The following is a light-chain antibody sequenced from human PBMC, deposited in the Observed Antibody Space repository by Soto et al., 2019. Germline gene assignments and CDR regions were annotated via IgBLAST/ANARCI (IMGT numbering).Light chain of an antibody. CDR2: DVS. CDR1: SSDVGGYNY. J-gene: IGLJ3*02. CDR3: SSYTSSSTRV. Sequence: QSALTQPASVSGSPGQSITISCTGTSSDVGGYNYVSWYQQHPGKAPKLIIYDVSNRPSGVSNRFSGSKSGSTASLTISGLQAEVEADYYCSSYTSSSTRVFGGGTKLTVL. V-gene: IGLV2-14*01.